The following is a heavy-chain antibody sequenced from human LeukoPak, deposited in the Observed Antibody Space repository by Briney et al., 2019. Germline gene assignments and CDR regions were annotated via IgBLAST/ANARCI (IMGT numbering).Heavy chain of an antibody. D-gene: IGHD4-23*01. J-gene: IGHJ5*02. CDR1: GGSITSNHYY. CDR3: ATSPGADYGGDHWFDP. CDR2: ISYGGST. Sequence: PSETLSLTCTVSGGSITSNHYYWGWIRQPPGKGLEWIGSISYGGSTHYNPSLKSRVTMSVDTSKNQFSLKLRSVTATDTAVYHCATSPGADYGGDHWFDPWGQGTLVTVSS. V-gene: IGHV4-39*01.